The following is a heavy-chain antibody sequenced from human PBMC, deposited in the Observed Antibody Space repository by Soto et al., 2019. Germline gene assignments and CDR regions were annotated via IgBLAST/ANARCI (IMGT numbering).Heavy chain of an antibody. CDR2: IYYSGST. J-gene: IGHJ4*02. V-gene: IGHV4-59*01. Sequence: QVQLQESGPGLVKPSETLSLTCTVSGGSISSYYWSWIRQPPGKGLEWIGYIYYSGSTNYNPSLTSRVTISVATSTNQFSLKVSSVPAADTAVSYCARRDGGNFAYWGQGTLVTVSS. CDR1: GGSISSYY. D-gene: IGHD4-17*01. CDR3: ARRDGGNFAY.